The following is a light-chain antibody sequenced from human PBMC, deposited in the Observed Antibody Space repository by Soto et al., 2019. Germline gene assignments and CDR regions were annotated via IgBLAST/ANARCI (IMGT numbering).Light chain of an antibody. V-gene: IGLV1-44*01. CDR2: SIN. Sequence: QAVVTQPPSASGTPGQRVTISCSGSSSNIGSNFVSWYQRLPGTAPKLLIYSINQRPSGVPDRFSGSKSGTSASLAISGLQSEDEADYFCASWDESLNGPVFGGGTKLTVL. J-gene: IGLJ3*02. CDR3: ASWDESLNGPV. CDR1: SSNIGSNF.